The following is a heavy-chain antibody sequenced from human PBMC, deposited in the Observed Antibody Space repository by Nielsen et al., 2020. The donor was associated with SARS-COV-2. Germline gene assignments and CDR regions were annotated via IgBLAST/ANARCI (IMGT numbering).Heavy chain of an antibody. J-gene: IGHJ4*02. CDR2: ISGSGGST. D-gene: IGHD6-19*01. CDR1: GFTVSSKY. Sequence: GESLKISCAASGFTVSSKYMSWVRQAPGKGLEWVSVISGSGGSTYYADSVKGRFTISRDNSKNTLYLQMNSLRAEDTAVYYCARARQWLISDYWGQGTLVTVSS. CDR3: ARARQWLISDY. V-gene: IGHV3-23*01.